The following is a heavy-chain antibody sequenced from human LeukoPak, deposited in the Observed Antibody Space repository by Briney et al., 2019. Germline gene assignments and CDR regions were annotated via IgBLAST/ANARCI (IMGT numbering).Heavy chain of an antibody. CDR2: IKSKTDGETT. CDR1: GLPFSNAR. Sequence: NPGGPLRLSCAAPGLPFSNARMREVRQAPGKGLEWVGRIKSKTDGETTDYAAPVRGRVTISSDDSKNTLYLQMNSRKTEDTAVYYCTTDLGAHGYWGQGTLVTVSS. CDR3: TTDLGAHGY. D-gene: IGHD3-10*01. J-gene: IGHJ4*02. V-gene: IGHV3-15*01.